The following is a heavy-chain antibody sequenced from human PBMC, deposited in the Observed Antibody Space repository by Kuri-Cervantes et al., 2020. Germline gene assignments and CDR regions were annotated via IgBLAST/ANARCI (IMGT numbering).Heavy chain of an antibody. J-gene: IGHJ4*02. CDR2: IYYSGST. D-gene: IGHD2-21*02. V-gene: IGHV4-30-4*08. CDR1: GGSISSSSYY. CDR3: ASRVVTAYFDY. Sequence: LRLSCTVSGGSISSSSYYWGWIRQPPGKGLEWIGYIYYSGSTYYNPSLKSRVTISVDTSKNQFSLKLSSVTAADTAVYYCASRVVTAYFDYWGQGTLVTVSS.